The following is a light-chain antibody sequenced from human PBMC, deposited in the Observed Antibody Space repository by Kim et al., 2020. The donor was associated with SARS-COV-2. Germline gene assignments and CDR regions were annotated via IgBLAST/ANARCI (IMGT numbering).Light chain of an antibody. V-gene: IGKV3-15*01. Sequence: PVTLSVSPGERVTLSCRASQSISTNLGWYQQKPGQAPRLLIYGASTRATGIPARFSGSGSGTEFTLTISSLQSEDFAVYCCQQYNDWPWTFGQGTKVDIK. CDR3: QQYNDWPWT. CDR1: QSISTN. CDR2: GAS. J-gene: IGKJ1*01.